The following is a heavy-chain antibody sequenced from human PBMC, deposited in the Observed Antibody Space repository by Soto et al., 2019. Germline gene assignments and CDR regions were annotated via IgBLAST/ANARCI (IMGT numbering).Heavy chain of an antibody. J-gene: IGHJ4*02. CDR2: TYYRSKWNS. V-gene: IGHV6-1*01. CDR3: ARDEGGP. CDR1: GCSVSSNIAA. Sequence: SQSLSLTCAISGCSVSSNIAAWSWIRQSPSRGLEWLGRTYYRSKWNSNYAVSVKGRVTINPDTSKNQFSLQLNSVTPEDTAVYYCARDEGGPWGQGTLVTVSS.